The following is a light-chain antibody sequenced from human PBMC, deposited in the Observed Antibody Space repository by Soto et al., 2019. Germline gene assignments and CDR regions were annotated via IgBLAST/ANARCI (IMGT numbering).Light chain of an antibody. V-gene: IGLV4-69*01. Sequence: QPVLTQSPSASASLGASVKLTCTLSSGHSSYAIAWHQQQPEKGPRYLMKLNSDGSHSKGDGIPDRFSGSRSGAERYLTISSLQSEDEADYYCQTWDTGIHIFGGGTKVTVL. CDR1: SGHSSYA. CDR3: QTWDTGIHI. J-gene: IGLJ2*01. CDR2: LNSDGSH.